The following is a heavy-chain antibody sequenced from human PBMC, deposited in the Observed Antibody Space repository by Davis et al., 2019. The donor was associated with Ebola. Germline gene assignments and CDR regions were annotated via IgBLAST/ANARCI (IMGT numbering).Heavy chain of an antibody. J-gene: IGHJ6*02. CDR1: GFTFDDYA. Sequence: GGSLRLSCAASGFTFDDYAMHWVRQAPGKGLEWVSGISWNSGSIGYADSVKGRFTISRDNAKNSLYLQMNSLRAEDTALYYCAKVGGYGDYVGRYYYGMDVWGQGTTATVSS. CDR3: AKVGGYGDYVGRYYYGMDV. D-gene: IGHD4-17*01. CDR2: ISWNSGSI. V-gene: IGHV3-9*01.